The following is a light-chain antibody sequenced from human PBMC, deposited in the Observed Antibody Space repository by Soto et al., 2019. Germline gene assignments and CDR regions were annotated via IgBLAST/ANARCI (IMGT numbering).Light chain of an antibody. CDR1: QSISTY. Sequence: DIQMTQSPSSLSASVGDRVTMXXRASQSISTYLIWYQQKPGKAPKLVXYATSSLQSGFPSRFSGSGSGTDFTLTISSLQPEDFATYYCQQSYSTPPGTFGQGTKVDIK. J-gene: IGKJ1*01. CDR2: ATS. V-gene: IGKV1-39*01. CDR3: QQSYSTPPGT.